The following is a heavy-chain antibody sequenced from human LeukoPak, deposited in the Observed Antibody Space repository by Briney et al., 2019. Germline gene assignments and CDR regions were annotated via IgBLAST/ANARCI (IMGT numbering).Heavy chain of an antibody. V-gene: IGHV3-23*01. Sequence: GGSLRLSCAASGFTFSSPGMSWVRQAPGKGLEWVSAISGTGGTTYYADSVKGRFTISRDNSKNTLYLQMNSLRAEDTAVYYCAKREKKGARNWNDVLDYWGQGTLVTVSS. CDR3: AKREKKGARNWNDVLDY. CDR1: GFTFSSPG. J-gene: IGHJ4*02. CDR2: ISGTGGTT. D-gene: IGHD1-1*01.